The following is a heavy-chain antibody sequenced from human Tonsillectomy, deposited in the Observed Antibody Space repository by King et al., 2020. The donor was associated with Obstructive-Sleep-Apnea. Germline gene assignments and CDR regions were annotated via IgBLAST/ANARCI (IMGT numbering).Heavy chain of an antibody. D-gene: IGHD3-22*01. CDR3: ARLGGYDSSGLYYYYGMDV. V-gene: IGHV5-51*01. CDR2: IYPGDSKT. J-gene: IGHJ6*02. CDR1: GYRFTSYW. Sequence: VQLVESGAAVKKPWESLKISCKGSGYRFTSYWIGWVRQMPGKGLECMVIIYPGDSKTRYSAAFQDQVIISADKAITTAYVHGSSLKASDTAMYYCARLGGYDSSGLYYYYGMDVWGQGTTVTVSS.